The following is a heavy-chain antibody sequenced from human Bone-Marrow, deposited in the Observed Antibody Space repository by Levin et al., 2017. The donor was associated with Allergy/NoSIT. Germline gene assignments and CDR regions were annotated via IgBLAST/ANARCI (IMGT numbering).Heavy chain of an antibody. D-gene: IGHD4-23*01. Sequence: LRLSCAASGFTFSSYWMSWVRQAPGKGLEWVANIKQDGSEKYYVDSVKGRFTISRDNAKNSLYLQMNSLRAEDTAVYYCARAPTVVTPSAYFDYWGQGTLVTVSS. CDR3: ARAPTVVTPSAYFDY. V-gene: IGHV3-7*01. CDR1: GFTFSSYW. J-gene: IGHJ4*02. CDR2: IKQDGSEK.